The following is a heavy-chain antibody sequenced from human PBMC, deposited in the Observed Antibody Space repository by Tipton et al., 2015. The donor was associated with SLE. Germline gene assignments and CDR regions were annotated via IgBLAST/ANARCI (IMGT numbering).Heavy chain of an antibody. D-gene: IGHD2-15*01. Sequence: QLVQSGGGLVQPGGSLRLSCAASGFIFSSYAMHWVRQAPGKGLEYVSAISTNGGSTYYANSVKGRFTISRDNSKNTLYLQMGSLRAEDKAVYYCARRDITNCYDYWGQGTVVTVSS. CDR2: ISTNGGST. V-gene: IGHV3-64*01. CDR3: ARRDITNCYDY. CDR1: GFIFSSYA. J-gene: IGHJ4*02.